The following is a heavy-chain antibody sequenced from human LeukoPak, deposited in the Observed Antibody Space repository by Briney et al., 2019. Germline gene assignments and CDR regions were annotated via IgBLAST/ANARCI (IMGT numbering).Heavy chain of an antibody. Sequence: AGGSLRLSCAASGFTFSDYYMSWIRQAPGKGLEWVSYISSSGSTIYYADSVKGRFTISRDNAKNSLYLQMNSLRAEDTAVYYCASLDIVVVPAAGDWFDPWGQGTLVTVSS. D-gene: IGHD2-2*03. J-gene: IGHJ5*02. CDR1: GFTFSDYY. CDR2: ISSSGSTI. V-gene: IGHV3-11*04. CDR3: ASLDIVVVPAAGDWFDP.